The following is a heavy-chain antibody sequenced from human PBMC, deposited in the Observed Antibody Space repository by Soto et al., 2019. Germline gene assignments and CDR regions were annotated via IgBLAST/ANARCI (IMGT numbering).Heavy chain of an antibody. V-gene: IGHV1-69*06. D-gene: IGHD3-9*01. CDR2: IIPIFGTA. J-gene: IGHJ4*02. CDR3: ARGRRLRYFDWLFHY. Sequence: SVKVSCKASGGTFSRYAISWVRQAPGQGLEWMGGIIPIFGTANYAQKFQGRVTITADKSTSTAYMELSSLRSEDTAVYYCARGRRLRYFDWLFHYWGQGTLVTVSS. CDR1: GGTFSRYA.